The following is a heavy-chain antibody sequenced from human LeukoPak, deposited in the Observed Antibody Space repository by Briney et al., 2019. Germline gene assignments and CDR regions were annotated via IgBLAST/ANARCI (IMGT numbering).Heavy chain of an antibody. CDR1: GGFISGYY. Sequence: SETLSLTCIVSGGFISGYYWSWIRQPAGKGLEWIGHMDTSGHTNYNSSLMSRVTMSVDTSKNQFSLRLTSVTAADTAVYYCARHWSHSVAQFGRSYWFDPWGQGTQVTVSS. CDR2: MDTSGHT. J-gene: IGHJ5*02. CDR3: ARHWSHSVAQFGRSYWFDP. D-gene: IGHD2-15*01. V-gene: IGHV4-4*07.